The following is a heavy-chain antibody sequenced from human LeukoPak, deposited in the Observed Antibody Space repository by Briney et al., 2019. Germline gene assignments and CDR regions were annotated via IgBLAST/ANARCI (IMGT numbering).Heavy chain of an antibody. Sequence: GGSLRLSCAASGFTFSDYSMDWLRQAPGKGLEWVSVIYSGGSTYYADSEKGRFTISRDNSKNTLYLQMNSLRAEDTAVYYCARGYTAITPPFDYWGQGTLVTVSS. CDR2: IYSGGST. CDR1: GFTFSDYS. J-gene: IGHJ4*02. V-gene: IGHV3-53*01. CDR3: ARGYTAITPPFDY. D-gene: IGHD5-18*01.